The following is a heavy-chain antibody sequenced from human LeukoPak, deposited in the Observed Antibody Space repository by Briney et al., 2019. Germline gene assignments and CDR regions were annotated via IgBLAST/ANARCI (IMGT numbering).Heavy chain of an antibody. CDR1: GGTFSSYA. CDR3: ARILVGIVVVPAAIGCFDY. J-gene: IGHJ4*02. V-gene: IGHV1-18*01. CDR2: ISAYNGNT. Sequence: EASVKVSCKASGGTFSSYAISWVRQAPGQGLEWMGWISAYNGNTNYAQKLQGRVTMTTDTSTSTAYMELRSLRSDDTAVYYCARILVGIVVVPAAIGCFDYWGQGTLVTVSS. D-gene: IGHD2-2*03.